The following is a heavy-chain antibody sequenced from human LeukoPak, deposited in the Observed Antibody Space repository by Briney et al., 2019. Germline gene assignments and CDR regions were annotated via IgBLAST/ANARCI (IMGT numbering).Heavy chain of an antibody. CDR1: GITLSNYG. D-gene: IGHD3-22*01. Sequence: GGSLRLSCAVSGITLSNYGMSWVRQAPGKGLEWVAGISGSGGGTNYADSVKGRFTISRDNPKNTLYLQMNGLRAEDTAVYFCAKRGVVIRVILVGFHKEAYYFDSWGQGALVTVSS. V-gene: IGHV3-23*01. CDR3: AKRGVVIRVILVGFHKEAYYFDS. J-gene: IGHJ4*02. CDR2: ISGSGGGT.